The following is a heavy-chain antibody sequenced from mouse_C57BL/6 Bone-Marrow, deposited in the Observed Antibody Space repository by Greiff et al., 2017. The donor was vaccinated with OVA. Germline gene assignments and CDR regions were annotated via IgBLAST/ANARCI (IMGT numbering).Heavy chain of an antibody. CDR1: GFTFSDFY. V-gene: IGHV5-12*01. CDR2: ISNGGGST. CDR3: ARLDAMEY. Sequence: DVKLVESGGGLVQPGGSLKLSCAASGFTFSDFYMYWICQTPEKRLEWVAYISNGGGSTYYPDTVKGRFTIYRDNAKNTLYLQMSRLKSEATAMFYCARLDAMEYWGQGTSVTVSS. J-gene: IGHJ4*01.